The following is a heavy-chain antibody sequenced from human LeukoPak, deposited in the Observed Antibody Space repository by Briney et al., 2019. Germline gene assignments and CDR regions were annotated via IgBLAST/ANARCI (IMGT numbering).Heavy chain of an antibody. D-gene: IGHD2-21*02. CDR1: GGSISSYY. V-gene: IGHV4-59*08. Sequence: PSETLSLTCTVSGGSISSYYWSWIRQPPGKGLEWIGYIYYSGSTNYNPSLKSRVTISVDTSKNQFSLKLSSVTAADTAVYYCVRGGAVVTAPFGYWGQGTLVAVSS. CDR3: VRGGAVVTAPFGY. CDR2: IYYSGST. J-gene: IGHJ4*02.